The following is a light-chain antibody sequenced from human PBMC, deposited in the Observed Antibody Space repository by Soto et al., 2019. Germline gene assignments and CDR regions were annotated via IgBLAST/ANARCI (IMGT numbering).Light chain of an antibody. CDR1: SSDVGGYNY. Sequence: QSVLTQPPSASGSPGQSVTISCTGTSSDVGGYNYVSWYQQHPGKAPKLMIYDVSKRPSGVPDRFPGSKSGNTASLTVSGLQAEDEADYYCTSFAGNNDVGVFGGGTKLTVL. V-gene: IGLV2-8*01. CDR3: TSFAGNNDVGV. CDR2: DVS. J-gene: IGLJ3*02.